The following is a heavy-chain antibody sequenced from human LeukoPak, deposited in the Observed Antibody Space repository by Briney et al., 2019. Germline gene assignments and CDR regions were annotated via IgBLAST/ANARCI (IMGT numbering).Heavy chain of an antibody. CDR1: GFTFSDYY. D-gene: IGHD1-26*01. J-gene: IGHJ6*03. V-gene: IGHV3-11*04. CDR3: ARDPYSGNYGNYYYYYMDV. CDR2: ISSSGFTT. Sequence: GGSLRLSCAASGFTFSDYYMSWIRQAPGKGLEWVSSISSSGFTTYCADSVKGRFTISRDNAKNSLYLQMNSLGPEDTAVYYCARDPYSGNYGNYYYYYMDVWGKGTTVTISS.